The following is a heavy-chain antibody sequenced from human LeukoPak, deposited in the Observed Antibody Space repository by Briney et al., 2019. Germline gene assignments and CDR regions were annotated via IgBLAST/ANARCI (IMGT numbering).Heavy chain of an antibody. D-gene: IGHD1-1*01. V-gene: IGHV3-11*01. CDR2: ISSSGSAI. Sequence: GGSLRLSCAASGFTFSDYYMSWIRQAPGKGLEWVSYISSSGSAIYYADSAKGRFTISRDNAKNSLYLQMNSLRAEDTAVYYCARFAPRLNFDYWGQGTLVTVSS. CDR3: ARFAPRLNFDY. J-gene: IGHJ4*02. CDR1: GFTFSDYY.